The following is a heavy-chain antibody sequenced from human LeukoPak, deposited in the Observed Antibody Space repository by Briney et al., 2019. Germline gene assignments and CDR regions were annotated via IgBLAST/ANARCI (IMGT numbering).Heavy chain of an antibody. D-gene: IGHD6-13*01. J-gene: IGHJ5*02. V-gene: IGHV3-23*01. Sequence: TGRSLRLSCAASGFTFSSYAMIWVRQAPGKGLEWVSGISVSGGTTYYADSVKGRFTISRDNSKNTLYLQMNNLRAEDTAVYYCAKERSSSRPYNWFDPWGQGTLVTVSS. CDR2: ISVSGGTT. CDR1: GFTFSSYA. CDR3: AKERSSSRPYNWFDP.